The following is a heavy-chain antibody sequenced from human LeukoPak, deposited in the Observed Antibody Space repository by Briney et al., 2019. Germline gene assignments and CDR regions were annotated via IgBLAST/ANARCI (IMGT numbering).Heavy chain of an antibody. CDR3: ARLHYGSGSSAYFDY. Sequence: GESLKISCKGSGYSFTSYWIGWVRQMPGKGLEWMGIIYPGDSDTRYSPSFQGQVTISADKSTSTAYLQWSSLKASDTAMYYCARLHYGSGSSAYFDYWGQGTLVTVSS. J-gene: IGHJ4*02. V-gene: IGHV5-51*01. CDR1: GYSFTSYW. D-gene: IGHD3-10*01. CDR2: IYPGDSDT.